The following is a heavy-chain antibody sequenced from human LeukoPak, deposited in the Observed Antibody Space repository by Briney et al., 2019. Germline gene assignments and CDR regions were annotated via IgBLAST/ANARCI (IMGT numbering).Heavy chain of an antibody. CDR3: AIRNHYDSKEIDY. V-gene: IGHV3-30*04. CDR2: ISYDGSKK. CDR1: GFTFCSYA. Sequence: AGGSLRLSCAASGFTFCSYAMHWVRQAPGKGLEWVAVISYDGSKKYYADSVKGRFTISRDNSKNTLYLQMNSLRAEDTAVYYCAIRNHYDSKEIDYWGQGTLVTVSS. D-gene: IGHD3-22*01. J-gene: IGHJ4*02.